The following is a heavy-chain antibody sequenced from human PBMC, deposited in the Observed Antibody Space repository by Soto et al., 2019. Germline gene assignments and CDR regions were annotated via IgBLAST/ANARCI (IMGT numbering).Heavy chain of an antibody. CDR3: FRGGVTSRTFDY. D-gene: IGHD3-16*01. CDR2: IFPDDSDT. CDR1: AYIIKNYL. Sequence: LXIACKASAYIIKNYLIGWVRQMPGQGLEWMGIIFPDDSDTRYSPSFQGHVTISVDKSISTAYVQWSSLKASDSAIYYCFRGGVTSRTFDYWGQGTLVTVSS. V-gene: IGHV5-51*01. J-gene: IGHJ4*02.